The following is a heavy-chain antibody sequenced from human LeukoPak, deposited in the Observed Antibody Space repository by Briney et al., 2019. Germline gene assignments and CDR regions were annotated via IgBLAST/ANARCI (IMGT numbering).Heavy chain of an antibody. Sequence: LVKVSCKASGGTFSSYAISWVRQAPGQGLEWMGRIIPILGIANYAQKFQGRVTITADKSTSTAYMELSSLRSEDTAVYYCARDSYDSSGYLRDYWGQGTLVTVSS. CDR2: IIPILGIA. J-gene: IGHJ4*02. CDR3: ARDSYDSSGYLRDY. V-gene: IGHV1-69*04. CDR1: GGTFSSYA. D-gene: IGHD3-22*01.